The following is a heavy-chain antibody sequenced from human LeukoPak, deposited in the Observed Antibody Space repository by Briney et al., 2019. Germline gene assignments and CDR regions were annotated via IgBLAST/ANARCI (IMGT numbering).Heavy chain of an antibody. CDR3: ARTVSYPGFYYYYMDV. J-gene: IGHJ6*03. CDR1: GGSISSGSYY. CDR2: IYTSGST. V-gene: IGHV4-61*02. D-gene: IGHD4-11*01. Sequence: SETLPLTCTVSGGSISSGSYYWSWIRQPAGKGLEWIGRIYTSGSTNYNPSLKSRVTISVDTSKNQFSLKLSSVTAADTAVYYCARTVSYPGFYYYYMDVWGKGTTVTVSS.